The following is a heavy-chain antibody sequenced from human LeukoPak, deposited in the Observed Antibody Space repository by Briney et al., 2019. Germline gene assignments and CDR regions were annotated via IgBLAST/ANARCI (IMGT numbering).Heavy chain of an antibody. Sequence: GAPVKVSCKASGYTFTSYDINWVRQATGQGLEWMGWMNPNSGNTGYAQKFQGRVTMTRDTSISTAYMELSSLRSEDTAVYYCARRPGGYDSFDSWGQGTLVTVSS. CDR3: ARRPGGYDSFDS. D-gene: IGHD5-12*01. CDR2: MNPNSGNT. V-gene: IGHV1-8*01. J-gene: IGHJ4*02. CDR1: GYTFTSYD.